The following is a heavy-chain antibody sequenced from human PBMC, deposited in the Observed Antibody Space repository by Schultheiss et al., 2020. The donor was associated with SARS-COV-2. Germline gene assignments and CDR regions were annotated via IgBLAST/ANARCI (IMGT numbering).Heavy chain of an antibody. CDR2: IGTAGDT. V-gene: IGHV3-13*01. CDR1: GFTFSSYD. D-gene: IGHD5-18*01. CDR3: ARVGIQVPGNDY. Sequence: GGSLRLSCAASGFTFSSYDMHWVRQATGKGLEWVSAIGTAGDTYYPGSVKGRFTISRENAKNSLYLQMNSLRVEDTAVYFCARVGIQVPGNDYWGHGTLVTVSS. J-gene: IGHJ4*01.